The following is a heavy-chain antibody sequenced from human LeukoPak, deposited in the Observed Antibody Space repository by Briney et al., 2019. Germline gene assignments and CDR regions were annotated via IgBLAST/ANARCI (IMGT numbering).Heavy chain of an antibody. CDR3: TKDKTNKDSVGLCSSGWYGMDV. D-gene: IGHD6-19*01. V-gene: IGHV3-23*01. Sequence: SGGSLRLSCATSGFIFSSYAMSWVRQAPGKGLEWVSVISGSGGSTYYAESVKGRFTISRDNSKNTLYLQMDSLRAEDTAVYYCTKDKTNKDSVGLCSSGWYGMDVWGQGTTVTVSS. CDR1: GFIFSSYA. CDR2: ISGSGGST. J-gene: IGHJ6*02.